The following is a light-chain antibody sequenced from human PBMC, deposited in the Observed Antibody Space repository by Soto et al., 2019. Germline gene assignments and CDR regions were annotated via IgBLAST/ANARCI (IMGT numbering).Light chain of an antibody. V-gene: IGKV3-20*01. J-gene: IGKJ1*01. Sequence: EIVLTQSPGTLSLSPGESATLSCRASQSVSASYLAWYQQKPGQAPRLLIYAASSRASGISDRFSGSGSGTDFTLTISRLEPEDFAVYYCQQYGSSRTFGQGTKVEIK. CDR1: QSVSASY. CDR3: QQYGSSRT. CDR2: AAS.